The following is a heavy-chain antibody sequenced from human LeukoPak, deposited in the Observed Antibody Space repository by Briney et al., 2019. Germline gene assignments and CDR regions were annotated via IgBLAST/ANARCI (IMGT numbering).Heavy chain of an antibody. CDR3: ARGGPYYFRSPFDY. V-gene: IGHV3-74*01. J-gene: IGHJ4*02. Sequence: GGSLRLSSAASGFTFSSYWMHWVRQAPGKGLVWVSRINSDGGSTSYADSVKGRFTISRDNAKNTLYLQMNSLRAEDTAAYYCARGGPYYFRSPFDYWGQGTLVTVSS. D-gene: IGHD2/OR15-2a*01. CDR2: INSDGGST. CDR1: GFTFSSYW.